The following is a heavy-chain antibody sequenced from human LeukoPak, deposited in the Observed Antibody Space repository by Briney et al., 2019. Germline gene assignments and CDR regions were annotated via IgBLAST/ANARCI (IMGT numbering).Heavy chain of an antibody. V-gene: IGHV3-53*01. CDR3: ARGKVYGGNSKVQAFDI. J-gene: IGHJ3*02. CDR1: GFTVSSNY. CDR2: IYSGGST. D-gene: IGHD4-23*01. Sequence: GGSLRLSCAASGFTVSSNYMSWVRQAPGKGLEWVSVIYSGGSTYYADSVKGRFTISRDNSKNTLYLQMNSLRAEDTAVYYCARGKVYGGNSKVQAFDIWGQGTMVTVSS.